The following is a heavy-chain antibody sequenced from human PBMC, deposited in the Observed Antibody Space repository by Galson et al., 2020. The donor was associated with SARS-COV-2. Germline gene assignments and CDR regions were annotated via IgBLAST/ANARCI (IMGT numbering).Heavy chain of an antibody. CDR2: IVGSGDNT. V-gene: IGHV3-23*01. CDR3: AKDISNRDYYFYGLDV. CDR1: GFTFRTYA. Sequence: GGSLRLSCVVSGFTFRTYAMSWVSWVRQAPGKGLEWVSAIVGSGDNTYYADSVKGRFTISRDNSKNTLYLQMNSLRADDTAVYYCAKDISNRDYYFYGLDVWCQGTTVTISS. D-gene: IGHD4-4*01. J-gene: IGHJ6*02.